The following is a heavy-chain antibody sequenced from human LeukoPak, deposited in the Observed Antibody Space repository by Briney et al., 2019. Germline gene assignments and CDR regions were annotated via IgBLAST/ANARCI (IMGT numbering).Heavy chain of an antibody. CDR2: IKKDGSQK. D-gene: IGHD3-3*01. Sequence: GGSLRLSCAASGFTLSSSLMSWVRQAPAKGLERVANIKKDGSQKYYVDSVGGRFTISRDNAKNSLYLQMDSLRVDDTAVYYCTRVFGGYDVSDYWGQGTLVTVSS. CDR3: TRVFGGYDVSDY. CDR1: GFTLSSSL. V-gene: IGHV3-7*03. J-gene: IGHJ4*02.